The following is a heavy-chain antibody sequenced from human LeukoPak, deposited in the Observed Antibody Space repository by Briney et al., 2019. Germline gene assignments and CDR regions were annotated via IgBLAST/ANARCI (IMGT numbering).Heavy chain of an antibody. CDR1: GFNFGSDA. V-gene: IGHV3-33*01. CDR2: IWYDGSKT. D-gene: IGHD4-17*01. Sequence: GGSLRLSCTAYGFNFGSDAMHWVRQAPGKGLEWVAVIWYDGSKTYYVDSVKGRFSISRDNSKNTLYLQMSSLKVEDTAIYYCARDPATVTSCFDCWGQGTLVTVSS. CDR3: ARDPATVTSCFDC. J-gene: IGHJ4*02.